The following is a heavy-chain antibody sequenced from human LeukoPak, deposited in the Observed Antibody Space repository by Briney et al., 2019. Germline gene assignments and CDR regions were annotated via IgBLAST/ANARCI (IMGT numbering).Heavy chain of an antibody. D-gene: IGHD1-26*01. Sequence: GGSLRLSCAASGFTFSSYAMSWVRQAPGKGLEWVSAISGSGGSTYYADSVKGGFTISRNNSKNTLYLQMNSLRAEDTAVYYCAKAGGWELRGRAFDYWGQGTLVTVSS. CDR3: AKAGGWELRGRAFDY. CDR1: GFTFSSYA. CDR2: ISGSGGST. J-gene: IGHJ4*02. V-gene: IGHV3-23*01.